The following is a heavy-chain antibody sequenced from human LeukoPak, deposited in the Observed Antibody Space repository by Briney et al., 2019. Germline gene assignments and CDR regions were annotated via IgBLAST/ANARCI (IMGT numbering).Heavy chain of an antibody. V-gene: IGHV4-59*12. J-gene: IGHJ5*02. Sequence: SETLSLTCTVSGGSISSYYWSWIRQPPGKGLEWIGYIYHSGSTYYNPSLKSRVTISVDRSKNQFSLKLSSVTAADTAVYYCARDKGQLSPWGQGTLVTVSS. CDR2: IYHSGST. CDR1: GGSISSYY. CDR3: ARDKGQLSP.